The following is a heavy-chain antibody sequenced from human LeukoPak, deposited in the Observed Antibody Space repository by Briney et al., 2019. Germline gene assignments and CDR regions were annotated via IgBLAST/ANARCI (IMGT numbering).Heavy chain of an antibody. V-gene: IGHV4-34*01. CDR1: GGSFSGYY. D-gene: IGHD5-24*01. CDR2: INHSGST. Sequence: KASETLSLTCAVYGGSFSGYYWSWIRQPPGKGLEWIGEINHSGSTNYNPPLKSRVTISVDTSKNQFSLKLSSVTAADTAVYYCARATMEMATIHYFDYWGQGTLVTVSS. J-gene: IGHJ4*02. CDR3: ARATMEMATIHYFDY.